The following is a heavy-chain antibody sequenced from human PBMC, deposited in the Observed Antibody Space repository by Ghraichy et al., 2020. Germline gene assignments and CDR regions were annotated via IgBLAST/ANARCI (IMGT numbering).Heavy chain of an antibody. Sequence: LSLTCAASGFNFARHWMSWVRQVPGKGLEWVASIKSDGSDRYYVDSVKGRFTISRDNAENSVSLELTSLRAEDTAVYYCARDPYGDYKYGGTDYWGRGTLVGVS. V-gene: IGHV3-7*01. D-gene: IGHD4-17*01. CDR2: IKSDGSDR. CDR1: GFNFARHW. J-gene: IGHJ4*02. CDR3: ARDPYGDYKYGGTDY.